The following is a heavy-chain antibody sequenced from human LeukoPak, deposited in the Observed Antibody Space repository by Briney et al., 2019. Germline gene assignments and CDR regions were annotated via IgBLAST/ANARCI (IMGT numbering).Heavy chain of an antibody. Sequence: PGGSLRLSCAASGLTLSSYAMHWVRQAPGKGLKWVAVLSYDGTTEYYADSVKGRFTISRDTSTNTLYLQMNSLRGEDTAVYYCAKVRSGSYLFHYWGQGTLVTVSS. D-gene: IGHD1-26*01. J-gene: IGHJ4*02. CDR1: GLTLSSYA. CDR2: LSYDGTTE. V-gene: IGHV3-30*18. CDR3: AKVRSGSYLFHY.